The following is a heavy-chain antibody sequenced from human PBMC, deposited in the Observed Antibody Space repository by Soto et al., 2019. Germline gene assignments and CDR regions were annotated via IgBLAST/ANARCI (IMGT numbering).Heavy chain of an antibody. CDR1: GGSFSGYY. Sequence: PSETLSLTCAVYGGSFSGYYWSWIRQPPGKGLEWIGEINHSGSTNYNPSLKSRVTISVDTSKNQFSLKLSSVTAADTAVYYCARIAAAVPRAFDIWGQGTMVTVSS. V-gene: IGHV4-34*01. CDR2: INHSGST. J-gene: IGHJ3*02. D-gene: IGHD6-13*01. CDR3: ARIAAAVPRAFDI.